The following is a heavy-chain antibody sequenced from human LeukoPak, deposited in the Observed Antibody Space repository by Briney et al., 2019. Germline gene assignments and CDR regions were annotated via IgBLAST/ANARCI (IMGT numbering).Heavy chain of an antibody. Sequence: PSETLSLTCTVSGGSISSSSYYWGWIRQPPGKGLEWIGSIYYSGSTYYNPSLKSRVTISVDTSKNQFSLKLSSMTAADTAVYYCATTTLGYCSGGSCYRGDAFDIWGQGTVVTVSS. CDR1: GGSISSSSYY. J-gene: IGHJ3*02. CDR2: IYYSGST. D-gene: IGHD2-15*01. V-gene: IGHV4-39*07. CDR3: ATTTLGYCSGGSCYRGDAFDI.